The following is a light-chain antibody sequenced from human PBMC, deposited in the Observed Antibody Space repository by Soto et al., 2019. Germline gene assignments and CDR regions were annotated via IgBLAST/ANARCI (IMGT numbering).Light chain of an antibody. CDR2: DTF. Sequence: AIQLTQSPSSLSASVGDRVTITCRASQGISSALARYQQKPGKAPKLLMFDTFSLESGVPSRFSGSRSGTEFTLTISSLQPDDYATYYCQQRNSYPRTFGQGTKVDIK. CDR3: QQRNSYPRT. J-gene: IGKJ2*01. CDR1: QGISSA. V-gene: IGKV1-13*02.